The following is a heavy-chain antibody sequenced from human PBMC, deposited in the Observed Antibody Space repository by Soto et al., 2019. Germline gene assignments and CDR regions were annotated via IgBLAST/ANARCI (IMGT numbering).Heavy chain of an antibody. CDR2: IYYSGST. J-gene: IGHJ4*02. CDR3: ARDTDDSSGYGLDY. D-gene: IGHD3-22*01. Sequence: TLSLTCTVSGGSISSGGYYWSWIRQHPGKGLEWIGYIYYSGSTYYNPSLKSRVTISVDTSKNQFSLKLSSVTAADTAVYYCARDTDDSSGYGLDYWGQGTLVTVSS. CDR1: GGSISSGGYY. V-gene: IGHV4-31*03.